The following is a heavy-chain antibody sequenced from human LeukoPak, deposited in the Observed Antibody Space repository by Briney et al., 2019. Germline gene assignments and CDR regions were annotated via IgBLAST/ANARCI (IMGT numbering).Heavy chain of an antibody. Sequence: GGSLRLSCTASGFTFRSYAMSWVRQAPGKGLEWVSYIDGGGGSTNYAGSVKGRFTISRGNSKNTLYLQMNSLRAEDTAIYYCAKENWYLYNNNWYKTWFDPWGQGTLVTVPS. D-gene: IGHD6-13*01. CDR1: GFTFRSYA. CDR3: AKENWYLYNNNWYKTWFDP. V-gene: IGHV3-23*01. CDR2: IDGGGGST. J-gene: IGHJ5*02.